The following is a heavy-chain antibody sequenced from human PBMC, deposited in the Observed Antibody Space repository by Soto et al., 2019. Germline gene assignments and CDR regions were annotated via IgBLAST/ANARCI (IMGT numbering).Heavy chain of an antibody. D-gene: IGHD2-8*01. CDR1: GASVSSNSAA. CDR3: ARDCTNGVFYPSYHHGMDV. V-gene: IGHV6-1*01. J-gene: IGHJ6*02. CDR2: TYYSSKWYN. Sequence: PSQTLSLTCAISGASVSSNSAAWNWIRQSPSRGLEWLGRTYYSSKWYNDYAVSVKSRITLNPDTSKNPFSLQLNSLTPEDTAVYYCARDCTNGVFYPSYHHGMDVWGQGATVTVSS.